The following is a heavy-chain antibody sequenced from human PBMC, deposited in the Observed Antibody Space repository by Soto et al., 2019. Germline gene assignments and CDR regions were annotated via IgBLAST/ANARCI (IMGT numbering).Heavy chain of an antibody. Sequence: EVQLAESGGGLVQPGGSLRLSCAASGFTFNSYWMHWVRQVPGKGLVWVSRINNDGSTTNYADSVKGRFTISRDNARNTVYLQMNSLRADDTAVHYCVRGVIAANCFDYWGQGTLVTVSS. V-gene: IGHV3-74*01. J-gene: IGHJ4*02. CDR2: INNDGSTT. D-gene: IGHD2-15*01. CDR1: GFTFNSYW. CDR3: VRGVIAANCFDY.